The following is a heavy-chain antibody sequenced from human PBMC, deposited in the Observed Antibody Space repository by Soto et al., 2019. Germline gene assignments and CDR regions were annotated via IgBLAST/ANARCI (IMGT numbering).Heavy chain of an antibody. CDR2: ISPYSGNT. J-gene: IGHJ6*02. CDR1: GYIFVNYG. V-gene: IGHV1-18*01. D-gene: IGHD5-18*01. CDR3: SMVDTYVTPTPQHV. Sequence: QVQLVQSGDEVRKPGSSVKVSCKASGYIFVNYGIAWVRQAPGQGLEWMGWISPYSGNTHYASKVQGRLTMTTDTXAGTAYMDPGSLTSHETAAYYGSMVDTYVTPTPQHVWGQGTTVTVSS.